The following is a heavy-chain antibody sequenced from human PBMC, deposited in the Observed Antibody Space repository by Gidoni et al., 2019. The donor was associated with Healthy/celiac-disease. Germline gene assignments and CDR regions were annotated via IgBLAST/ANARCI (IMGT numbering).Heavy chain of an antibody. V-gene: IGHV4-34*01. Sequence: QVQLQQWGAGLLKPSETLSLTCAVYGGSFSGYYWSWIRQPPGKGLEWIGEINHSGSTNYNPSLKSRVTISVDTSKNQFSLKLSSVTAADTAVYYCARGLSVTTVVTLDYWGQGTLVTVSS. CDR3: ARGLSVTTVVTLDY. J-gene: IGHJ4*02. CDR1: GGSFSGYY. CDR2: INHSGST. D-gene: IGHD4-17*01.